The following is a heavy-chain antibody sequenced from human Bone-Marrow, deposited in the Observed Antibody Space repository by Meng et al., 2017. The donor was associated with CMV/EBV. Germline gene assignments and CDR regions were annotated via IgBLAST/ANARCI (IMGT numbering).Heavy chain of an antibody. D-gene: IGHD3-3*01. Sequence: GESLKISCAASGFTFSSYDMHWVRQATGKGLEWVSAIGTAGDTYYPGSVKGRFTISRENAKNSLYLQMNSLRAGDTAVYYCARDLGYDFWSVEDGFDPWDQGTLVTVSS. J-gene: IGHJ5*02. CDR1: GFTFSSYD. V-gene: IGHV3-13*01. CDR3: ARDLGYDFWSVEDGFDP. CDR2: IGTAGDT.